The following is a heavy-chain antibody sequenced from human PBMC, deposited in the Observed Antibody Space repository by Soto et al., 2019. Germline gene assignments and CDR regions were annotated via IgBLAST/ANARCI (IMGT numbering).Heavy chain of an antibody. Sequence: GESLKISCKGSGYTFSKYWIGWVRQTPGKGLEWMGMIYPGDSDARYSPSFEGQVTFSVDKSINTAYLQWNSLKASGTAMYYCARQGGEYNTMSDYWGQGTLVTVS. V-gene: IGHV5-51*01. CDR3: ARQGGEYNTMSDY. D-gene: IGHD3-10*01. CDR1: GYTFSKYW. J-gene: IGHJ4*02. CDR2: IYPGDSDA.